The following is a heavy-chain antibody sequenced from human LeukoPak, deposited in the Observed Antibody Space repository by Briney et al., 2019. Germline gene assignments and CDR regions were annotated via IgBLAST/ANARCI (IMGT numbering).Heavy chain of an antibody. CDR2: ISTYNGNT. J-gene: IGHJ4*02. V-gene: IGHV1-18*01. Sequence: ASVKVSCKASGCTFTSYGITWVRQGPEQGLEWMGGISTYNGNTNYAQKLQGRVTMTTDTSTTTAYMELRSLRSDDTAMYYCARDRMDTGTYFDYWGQGTPVTVSS. CDR3: ARDRMDTGTYFDY. D-gene: IGHD5-18*01. CDR1: GCTFTSYG.